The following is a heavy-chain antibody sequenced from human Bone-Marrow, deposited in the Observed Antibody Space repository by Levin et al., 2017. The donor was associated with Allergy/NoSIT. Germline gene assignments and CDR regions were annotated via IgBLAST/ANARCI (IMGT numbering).Heavy chain of an antibody. Sequence: SETLSLTCAVSGGSITSTLWWSWVRQSPGKGLEWFGEIYHSGSTQYNPSLESRVTMSVDKSKNHFSLQLSSVTAADTAVYYCARSFGWGALDIWGQGTTVTVSS. V-gene: IGHV4-4*02. J-gene: IGHJ3*02. CDR2: IYHSGST. CDR3: ARSFGWGALDI. D-gene: IGHD3-16*01. CDR1: GGSITSTLW.